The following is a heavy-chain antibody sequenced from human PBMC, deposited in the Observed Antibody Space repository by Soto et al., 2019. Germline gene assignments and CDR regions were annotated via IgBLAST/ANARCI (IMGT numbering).Heavy chain of an antibody. CDR2: FDPEEGET. D-gene: IGHD6-13*01. Sequence: ASVKVSCKVCGDSLTELSMHWVRQAPGKGLEWMGGFDPEEGETIYAQKFQGRVTMTEDTSTDIAYMELSSLSSEDRAVYYCATVESSSWFDYWGQGTLVTVSS. CDR3: ATVESSSWFDY. CDR1: GDSLTELS. V-gene: IGHV1-24*01. J-gene: IGHJ4*02.